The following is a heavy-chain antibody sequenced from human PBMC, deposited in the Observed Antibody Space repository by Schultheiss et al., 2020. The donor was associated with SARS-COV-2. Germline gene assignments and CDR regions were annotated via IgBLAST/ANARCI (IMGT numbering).Heavy chain of an antibody. CDR1: GGSISSSSYY. Sequence: SETLSLTCTVSGGSISSSSYYWGWIRQPPGKGLEWIGSIYYSGSTYYNPSLKSRVTISVDTSKNQFSLKLSSVTAADTAVYYCASPTVVTYHDAFDIWGQGTMVTVSS. D-gene: IGHD4-23*01. J-gene: IGHJ3*02. CDR2: IYYSGST. CDR3: ASPTVVTYHDAFDI. V-gene: IGHV4-39*01.